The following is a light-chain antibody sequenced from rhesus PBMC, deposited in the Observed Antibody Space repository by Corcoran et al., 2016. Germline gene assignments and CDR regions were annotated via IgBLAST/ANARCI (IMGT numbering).Light chain of an antibody. CDR3: HQESTWSQFS. V-gene: IGKV3-17*02. Sequence: EIVMTQSPATLSLSPGERATPSYRASQSVSSRLAWYQQKPGQAPRLLIYGASTRVTGIPDRFSGSRSGTDFTLTISSLEPEDVAVYFYHQESTWSQFSFGQGTKVEIK. CDR2: GAS. CDR1: QSVSSR. J-gene: IGKJ2*01.